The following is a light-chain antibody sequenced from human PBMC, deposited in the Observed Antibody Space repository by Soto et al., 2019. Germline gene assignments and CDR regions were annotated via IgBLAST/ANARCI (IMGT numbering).Light chain of an antibody. J-gene: IGLJ1*01. CDR2: GTT. CDR3: HSYDSSLSASV. V-gene: IGLV1-40*01. Sequence: QSVLTQTPSVSGAPGQRVTISCTGRSSNIGAGYDVHWYQHLPGTAPKLLIYGTTNRPSRVPDRFSGSKSGISASLAITGLQAEDEADYYCHSYDSSLSASVFGAGTKVTVL. CDR1: SSNIGAGYD.